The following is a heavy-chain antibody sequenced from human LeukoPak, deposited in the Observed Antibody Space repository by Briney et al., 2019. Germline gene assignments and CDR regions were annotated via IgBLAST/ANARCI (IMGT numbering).Heavy chain of an antibody. J-gene: IGHJ4*02. Sequence: GESLTISCKGSGYSFTSYWIGWVRQMPGKGLEWMGIIYPGDSDTRYSPSFQGQVTISADKSISTAYLQWSSLRAEDTAVYYCAKDTRYGDYVVGYWGQGTLVTVSS. CDR3: AKDTRYGDYVVGY. CDR2: IYPGDSDT. D-gene: IGHD4-17*01. CDR1: GYSFTSYW. V-gene: IGHV5-51*01.